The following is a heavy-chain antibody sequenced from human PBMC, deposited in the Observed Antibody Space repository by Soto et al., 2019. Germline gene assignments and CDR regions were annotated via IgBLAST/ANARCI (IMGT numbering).Heavy chain of an antibody. CDR1: GFTLNDFG. J-gene: IGHJ4*02. V-gene: IGHV1-18*01. Sequence: ASVKVSCKASGFTLNDFGGSWVRQAPGQGREWMGWISGYDGNTNFAQKYEGRVTMTIDSSTSTAYMELRNLRSDDTAMYYCEREKWLGHTPFDSWGQGTLVTVSS. CDR3: EREKWLGHTPFDS. CDR2: ISGYDGNT. D-gene: IGHD5-12*01.